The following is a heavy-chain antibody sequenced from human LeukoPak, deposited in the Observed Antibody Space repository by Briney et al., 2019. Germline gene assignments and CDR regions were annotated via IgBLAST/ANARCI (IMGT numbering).Heavy chain of an antibody. V-gene: IGHV4-59*01. CDR3: ARAAGSGWTPFDY. CDR1: GGSISSYY. J-gene: IGHJ4*02. Sequence: SETLSLTCTVSGGSISSYYWSWIRQPPGKGLEWIGYIYYSGSTNYNPSLKSRVTISVDTSKNQYSLKLSSVTAADTAVYYCARAAGSGWTPFDYWGQGTLVTVSS. D-gene: IGHD6-19*01. CDR2: IYYSGST.